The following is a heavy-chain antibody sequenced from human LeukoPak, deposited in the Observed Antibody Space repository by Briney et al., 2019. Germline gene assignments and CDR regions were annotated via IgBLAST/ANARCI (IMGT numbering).Heavy chain of an antibody. CDR3: ASTQYSSSWYRFDY. CDR1: GYTFTSYD. J-gene: IGHJ4*02. Sequence: ASVKVSCKASGYTFTSYDINWVRQATGQGLEWMGWTNPNSGNTGYAQKFQGRVTMTRNTSISTAYMELSNLRSEDTAVYYCASTQYSSSWYRFDYWGQGTLVTVSS. CDR2: TNPNSGNT. V-gene: IGHV1-8*01. D-gene: IGHD6-13*01.